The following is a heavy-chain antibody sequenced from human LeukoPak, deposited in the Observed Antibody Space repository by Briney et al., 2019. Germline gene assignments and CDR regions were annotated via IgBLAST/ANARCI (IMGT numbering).Heavy chain of an antibody. CDR3: ASLFGDYYASSGTSYY. CDR1: GGSFSGYY. CDR2: INHSGST. V-gene: IGHV4-34*01. D-gene: IGHD3-22*01. Sequence: SETLSLTCAVYGGSFSGYYWSWIRQPPGKGLEWIGEINHSGSTNYNPSLKSRVTISVDTSKNQFSLKLSSVTAADTAMYYCASLFGDYYASSGTSYYWGQGTLVTVSS. J-gene: IGHJ4*02.